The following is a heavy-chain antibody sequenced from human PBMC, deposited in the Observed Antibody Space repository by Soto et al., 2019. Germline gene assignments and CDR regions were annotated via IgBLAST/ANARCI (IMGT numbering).Heavy chain of an antibody. CDR3: ASTERAARTSWFDP. CDR1: GLTFSSSA. CDR2: LSGSGGST. D-gene: IGHD6-6*01. J-gene: IGHJ5*02. V-gene: IGHV3-23*01. Sequence: GGSLRLSCAASGLTFSSSAMSWVRQAPGQGLEWVSALSGSGGSTYYADSVKGRFTISRDNSKNTLYLQMNSLRAEDTAVYYCASTERAARTSWFDPWGQGTMVTVAS.